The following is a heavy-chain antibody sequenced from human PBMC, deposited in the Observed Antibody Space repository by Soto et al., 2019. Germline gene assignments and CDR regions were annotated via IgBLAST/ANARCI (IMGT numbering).Heavy chain of an antibody. V-gene: IGHV2-26*01. CDR3: ARINDCGGDCYPFDY. J-gene: IGHJ4*02. Sequence: ESGPVLVTPTETLTLTCTVSGFPLTMTGMGVGWIRQPPGKALEWLAHIFSNDEKSYSTSVKSRLTISKDTSKSQVVLTMTNMDPVDTATYYCARINDCGGDCYPFDYWGQGTLVTVSS. D-gene: IGHD2-21*02. CDR1: GFPLTMTGMG. CDR2: IFSNDEK.